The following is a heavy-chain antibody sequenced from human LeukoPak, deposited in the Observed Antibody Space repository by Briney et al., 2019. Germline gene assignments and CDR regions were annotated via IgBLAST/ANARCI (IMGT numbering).Heavy chain of an antibody. CDR2: ISSSGSTI. CDR3: AKDEAIRSYGKNDAFDI. V-gene: IGHV3-48*03. CDR1: GFTFSSYE. D-gene: IGHD5-18*01. Sequence: GGSLRLSCAASGFTFSSYEMNWVRQAPGKGLEWVSYISSSGSTIYYADSVKGRFTISRDNAKNSLYLQMNSLRAEDTAVYYCAKDEAIRSYGKNDAFDIWGQGTMVTVSS. J-gene: IGHJ3*02.